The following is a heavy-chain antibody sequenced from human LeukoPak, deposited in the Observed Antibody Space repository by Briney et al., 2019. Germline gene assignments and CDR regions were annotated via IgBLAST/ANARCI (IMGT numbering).Heavy chain of an antibody. CDR2: IIPILGIA. CDR3: ARNVATIDVGAFDI. Sequence: GASVNVSCKASGGIFSSYVISALGQAPGQELEWMGGIIPILGIANKPQKFQGRGTITADKSTSKAYMELSSLRSEDTAVYYCARNVATIDVGAFDIWGQGTMVTVSS. J-gene: IGHJ3*02. CDR1: GGIFSSYV. D-gene: IGHD5-12*01. V-gene: IGHV1-69*17.